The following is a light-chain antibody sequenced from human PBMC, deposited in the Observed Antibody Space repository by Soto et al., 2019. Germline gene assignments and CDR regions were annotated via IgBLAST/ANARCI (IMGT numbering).Light chain of an antibody. CDR1: SSDVGGYNY. CDR3: SSYGGTINV. Sequence: QSALTQPPSASGSPGQSVTISCTGTSSDVGGYNYVSWYQQHPGKAPKLVIYEVTKRPSGVPDRFSGSKSGNTASLTVSGLQAEDEADYYCSSYGGTINVFGTGTKLTVL. V-gene: IGLV2-8*01. J-gene: IGLJ1*01. CDR2: EVT.